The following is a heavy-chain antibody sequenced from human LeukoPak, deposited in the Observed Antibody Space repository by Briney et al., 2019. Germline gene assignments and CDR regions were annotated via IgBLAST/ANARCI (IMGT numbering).Heavy chain of an antibody. Sequence: VASVKVSCKVSGYTLTELSMHWVRQAPGKGLEWMGGFDPEDGETIYAQKFQGRVTMTEDTSTDTAYMELSSLRSEDTAVYYCATDRMGNWNGKYYFDYWGQGTLVTVSS. CDR1: GYTLTELS. J-gene: IGHJ4*02. D-gene: IGHD1-20*01. V-gene: IGHV1-24*01. CDR3: ATDRMGNWNGKYYFDY. CDR2: FDPEDGET.